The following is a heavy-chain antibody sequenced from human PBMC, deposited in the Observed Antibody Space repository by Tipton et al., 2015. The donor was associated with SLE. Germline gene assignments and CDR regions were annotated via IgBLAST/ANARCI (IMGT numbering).Heavy chain of an antibody. CDR1: GYPFTSYW. V-gene: IGHV5-51*01. Sequence: VQLVQSGAELKKPGESLKISCKASGYPFTSYWIGWVRQMPGKGLEWMGIIYPADSDTRYGPSFQGQVTISVDKSTSTAYLQWSSLRASDTAMYYCARQDLDTAMVSFDYWGQGTLVTVSS. D-gene: IGHD5-18*01. J-gene: IGHJ4*02. CDR3: ARQDLDTAMVSFDY. CDR2: IYPADSDT.